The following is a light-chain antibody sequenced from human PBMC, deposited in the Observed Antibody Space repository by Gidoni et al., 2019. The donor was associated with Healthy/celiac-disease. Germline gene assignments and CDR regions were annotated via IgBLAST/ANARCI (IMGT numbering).Light chain of an antibody. J-gene: IGLJ2*01. CDR2: EVS. CDR1: SSDVGGYNY. Sequence: QSAPTQPASVSGFPGQSITISCTGTSSDVGGYNYVPWYQQHPGKAPKLMIYEVSNRPSGVSNRFSGSKSGNTASLTISGLQAEDEADYYCSSYTSSSTYVVFGGGTKLTVL. CDR3: SSYTSSSTYVV. V-gene: IGLV2-14*01.